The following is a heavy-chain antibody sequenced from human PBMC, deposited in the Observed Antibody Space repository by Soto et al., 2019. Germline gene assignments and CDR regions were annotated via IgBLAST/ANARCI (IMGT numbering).Heavy chain of an antibody. CDR2: ISAYNGNT. CDR1: CYTFTSYG. D-gene: IGHD3-22*01. Sequence: GASVKVSCKASCYTFTSYGISCVRQAPGQGLGWMGWISAYNGNTNYAQKLQGRVTMTTDTSTSTAYMELRSLRSDDTAVYYCARSITMIVVAPGYWGQGTLVTVSS. J-gene: IGHJ4*02. V-gene: IGHV1-18*04. CDR3: ARSITMIVVAPGY.